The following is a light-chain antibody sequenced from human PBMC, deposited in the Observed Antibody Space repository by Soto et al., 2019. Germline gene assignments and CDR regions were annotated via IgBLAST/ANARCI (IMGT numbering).Light chain of an antibody. CDR3: SSYSPSSSL. J-gene: IGLJ2*01. CDR2: DVS. Sequence: QSALTQPASVSGSPGQSITISCTGTSSDIGYYHYVSWYQQHPGKAPKLIIYDVSNRPSGVSNRFFGSKSGNTASLTISGLQAEDEAHYYCSSYSPSSSLFGGGTKVTVL. CDR1: SSDIGYYHY. V-gene: IGLV2-14*01.